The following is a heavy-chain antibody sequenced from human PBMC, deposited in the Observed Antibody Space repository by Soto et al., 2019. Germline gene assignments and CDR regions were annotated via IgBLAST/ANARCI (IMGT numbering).Heavy chain of an antibody. J-gene: IGHJ4*02. V-gene: IGHV3-21*01. CDR2: VYRNSDST. Sequence: GGSLRLSCAGLGFTLSAYSMNWIRQAPGKGLEWVSSVYRNSDSTFYADSVKGRFTISRDDAQNSLYLQMNSLRAEDTAVYYCASEYNSRQDLDKWGRGTLVTVSS. D-gene: IGHD6-13*01. CDR1: GFTLSAYS. CDR3: ASEYNSRQDLDK.